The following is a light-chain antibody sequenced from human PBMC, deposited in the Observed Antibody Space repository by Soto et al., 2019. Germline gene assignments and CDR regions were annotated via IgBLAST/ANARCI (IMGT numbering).Light chain of an antibody. J-gene: IGKJ1*01. CDR2: GAS. CDR1: QSVGSTY. V-gene: IGKV3-20*01. Sequence: EVVLTQSPGTLSLSPGKRATLSCGASQSVGSTYVAWYQQKPGQAPRLLIYGASSRATGIPDRFSGSGSGTDFTLTISRQGPEDFAVYYCQQYTKSPWTFGQGTKVEMK. CDR3: QQYTKSPWT.